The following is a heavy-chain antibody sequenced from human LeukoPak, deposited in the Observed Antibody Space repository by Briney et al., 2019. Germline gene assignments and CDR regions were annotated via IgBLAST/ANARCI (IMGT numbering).Heavy chain of an antibody. J-gene: IGHJ6*02. CDR2: IYYSGST. CDR1: GGSISSSSYY. D-gene: IGHD2-2*01. V-gene: IGHV4-39*01. Sequence: SETLSLTCTVSGGSISSSSYYWGWIRQPPGKGLEWIGSIYYSGSTYYNPSLKSRVTISVDTSKNQFSLKLSSVTAADTAVYYCARQPADIVVVPAARSYYYGMDVWGQGTTVTVSS. CDR3: ARQPADIVVVPAARSYYYGMDV.